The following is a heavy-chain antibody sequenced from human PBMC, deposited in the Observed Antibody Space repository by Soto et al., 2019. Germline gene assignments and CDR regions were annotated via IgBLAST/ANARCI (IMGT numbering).Heavy chain of an antibody. D-gene: IGHD3-3*02. CDR3: ARDNGRPQLGGNYYYITDV. CDR1: GGTFSSSA. J-gene: IGHJ6*02. V-gene: IGHV1-69*12. CDR2: IIPLFRTP. Sequence: QVQVVQSGAEVKEPGSSVKVSCQASGGTFSSSALSWVRQAPGQGLEWMGGIIPLFRTPDYAQKFQGRVTIPADESTSTAYMELSSLRSEDTAIYYCARDNGRPQLGGNYYYITDVWGQGTTIHVSS.